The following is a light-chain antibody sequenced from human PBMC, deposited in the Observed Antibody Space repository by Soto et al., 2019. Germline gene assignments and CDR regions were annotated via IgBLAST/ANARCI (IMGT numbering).Light chain of an antibody. V-gene: IGKV1-5*01. CDR2: DAS. J-gene: IGKJ3*01. Sequence: DIQMTQSPSTLSASVGDRVTITCRASQSISSWLGWYQQKPGKAPKLLIYDASSLQSGVPSSLSGSGSGTEFTLTTNSMQPDCFAAYYCQQYHSYPGITFGPGTKVDIK. CDR3: QQYHSYPGIT. CDR1: QSISSW.